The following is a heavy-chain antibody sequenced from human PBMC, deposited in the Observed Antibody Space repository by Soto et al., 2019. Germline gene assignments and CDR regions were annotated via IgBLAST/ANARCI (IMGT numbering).Heavy chain of an antibody. CDR1: GFTFSSYS. J-gene: IGHJ3*02. Sequence: EVQLVESGGGLVQPGGSLRLSCAASGFTFSSYSMNWVHQAPGKGLEWISYISGSGTFPYYAGSVKGRFTISRDNAKNSLYLQMNNLRDEDTAVYYCARDYLYAFDIWGQGTMVTVSS. CDR2: ISGSGTFP. CDR3: ARDYLYAFDI. V-gene: IGHV3-48*02.